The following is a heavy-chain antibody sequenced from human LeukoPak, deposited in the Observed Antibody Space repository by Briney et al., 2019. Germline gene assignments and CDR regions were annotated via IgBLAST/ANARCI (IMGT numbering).Heavy chain of an antibody. CDR3: AREADSSGWYGEVDY. Sequence: SETLSLTCTVSGGSISSGRYYWNWIRQPAGKGLEWIGRIYTSGSTTYSPSLKSRVTISLDTSKNKFSLKLSSVTAADTAVYYCAREADSSGWYGEVDYWGQGTLVTVSS. CDR2: IYTSGST. V-gene: IGHV4-61*02. J-gene: IGHJ4*02. CDR1: GGSISSGRYY. D-gene: IGHD6-19*01.